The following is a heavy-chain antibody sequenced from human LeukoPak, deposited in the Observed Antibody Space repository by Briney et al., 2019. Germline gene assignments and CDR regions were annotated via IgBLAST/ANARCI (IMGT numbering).Heavy chain of an antibody. V-gene: IGHV4-59*01. CDR2: IYYSGST. Sequence: PSETLSLTCTVSGGSISSYYWSWIRQPPGKGLEWIGYIYYSGSTNYNPSLKSRVTISVDTSKNQFSLKLSSVTAADTAVYYCARLYCSSTSCLRGYYYYYMDVWGKGTTVTISS. D-gene: IGHD2-2*01. CDR3: ARLYCSSTSCLRGYYYYYMDV. J-gene: IGHJ6*03. CDR1: GGSISSYY.